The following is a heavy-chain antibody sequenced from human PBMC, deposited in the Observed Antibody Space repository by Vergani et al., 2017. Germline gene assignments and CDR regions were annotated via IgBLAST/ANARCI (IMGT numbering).Heavy chain of an antibody. Sequence: QVQLQESGPGLVKPSETLSLTCTVSGGSISSYYWSCIRQPPGKGLEWIGYIYYSGSTNYNPSLKSRVTISVDTSKNQFSLKLRSVTAADTAVYYCARGRVSSSWYVDYWGQGTLVTVSS. J-gene: IGHJ4*02. CDR3: ARGRVSSSWYVDY. CDR2: IYYSGST. V-gene: IGHV4-59*01. D-gene: IGHD6-13*01. CDR1: GGSISSYY.